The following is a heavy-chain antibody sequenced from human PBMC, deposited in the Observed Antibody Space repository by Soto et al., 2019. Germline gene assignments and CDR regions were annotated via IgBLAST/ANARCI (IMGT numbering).Heavy chain of an antibody. D-gene: IGHD4-17*01. J-gene: IGHJ6*02. CDR3: ARGEDDYGDFGSMDV. V-gene: IGHV1-69*01. CDR1: GGHFDRFA. Sequence: QVQLVQSGAEVKKPGYSVKVSCRASGGHFDRFALSWLRQDQGQGLEWMGGIIPFLSATTYAHKFQGRVTITADESASTLYLELRSLTSDDTAVYYCARGEDDYGDFGSMDVWGQGTSVTVSS. CDR2: IIPFLSAT.